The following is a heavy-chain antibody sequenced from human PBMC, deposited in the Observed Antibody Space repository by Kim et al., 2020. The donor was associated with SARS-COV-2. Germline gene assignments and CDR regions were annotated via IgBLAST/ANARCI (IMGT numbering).Heavy chain of an antibody. J-gene: IGHJ4*02. CDR2: ISYDGSNK. D-gene: IGHD3-10*01. Sequence: GGSLRLSCAASGFTFSSYGMHWVRQAPGKGLEWVAVISYDGSNKYYADSVKGRFTISRDNSKNTLYLQMNSLRAEDTAVYYCAKDRQSYGSGSYYDYWGQGTLVTVSS. V-gene: IGHV3-30*18. CDR3: AKDRQSYGSGSYYDY. CDR1: GFTFSSYG.